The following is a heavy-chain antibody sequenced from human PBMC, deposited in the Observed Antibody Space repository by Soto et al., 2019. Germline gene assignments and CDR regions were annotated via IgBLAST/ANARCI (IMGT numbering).Heavy chain of an antibody. V-gene: IGHV4-59*08. CDR2: IYYSGST. D-gene: IGHD3-10*01. Sequence: QVQLQESGPGLVKPSETLSLTCTVSGGSISTHYWNWIRQPPGRGLEWIGHIYYSGSTNYNPSLKSRVTISVDTSKHQFSLELSSVTAADTAVYFCVRRESMSITGKDSWFDPWGQGALVTVSS. J-gene: IGHJ5*02. CDR1: GGSISTHY. CDR3: VRRESMSITGKDSWFDP.